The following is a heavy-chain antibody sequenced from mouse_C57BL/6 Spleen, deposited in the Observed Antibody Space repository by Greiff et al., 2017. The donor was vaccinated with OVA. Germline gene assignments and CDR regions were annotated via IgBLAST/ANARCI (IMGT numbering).Heavy chain of an antibody. V-gene: IGHV5-6*01. CDR1: GFTFSSYG. Sequence: EVNLVESGGDLVKPGGSLKLSCAASGFTFSSYGMSWVRQTPEQRLEWVGTISSGGSYTYYTDSLKGRFTISRDNAKNTLYLQRSSLKSEDTAMYYCARLDYDSSGGWYFDVWGTGTTVTVSS. J-gene: IGHJ1*03. D-gene: IGHD1-1*01. CDR2: ISSGGSYT. CDR3: ARLDYDSSGGWYFDV.